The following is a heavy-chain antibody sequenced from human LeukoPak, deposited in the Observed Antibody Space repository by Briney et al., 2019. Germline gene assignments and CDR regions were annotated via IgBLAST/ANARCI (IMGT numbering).Heavy chain of an antibody. Sequence: QSGGSLRLSCAASGFTFSSYGMHWVRQAPGKGLEWVAVISYDGSNKYYADSVKGRFAISRDNSKNTLFLQMNSLRAEDTAVYYCAKDLEEYYHDSSGYVGYFQHWGQGTLVTVSS. CDR1: GFTFSSYG. CDR2: ISYDGSNK. D-gene: IGHD3-22*01. CDR3: AKDLEEYYHDSSGYVGYFQH. J-gene: IGHJ1*01. V-gene: IGHV3-30*18.